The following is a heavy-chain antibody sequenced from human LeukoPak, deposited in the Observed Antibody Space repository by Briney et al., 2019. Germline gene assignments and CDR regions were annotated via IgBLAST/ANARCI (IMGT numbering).Heavy chain of an antibody. CDR1: GFTFNTYS. Sequence: QTGGSLRLSCAASGFTFNTYSMNWVRQAPGKGLEWLSYVKSGNYDIQYADSVTGRFTVSRDSATNSLYLQVNDLKAEDTAVYYCARDSDWAFDYWGQGSLVTVSS. D-gene: IGHD3-9*01. J-gene: IGHJ4*02. CDR3: ARDSDWAFDY. CDR2: VKSGNYDI. V-gene: IGHV3-48*01.